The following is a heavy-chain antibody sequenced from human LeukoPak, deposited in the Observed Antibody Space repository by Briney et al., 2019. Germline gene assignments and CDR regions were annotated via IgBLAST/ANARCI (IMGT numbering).Heavy chain of an antibody. J-gene: IGHJ4*02. CDR3: ARMDTAMDTTVVTPFDY. Sequence: ASVKVSCKASGYTFTGYYMHWVRQAPGQGLEWMGWINPNSGGTNYAQKFQGRVTITADKSTSTAYMELSSLRSEDTAVYYCARMDTAMDTTVVTPFDYWGQGTLVTVSS. CDR1: GYTFTGYY. D-gene: IGHD5-18*01. V-gene: IGHV1-2*02. CDR2: INPNSGGT.